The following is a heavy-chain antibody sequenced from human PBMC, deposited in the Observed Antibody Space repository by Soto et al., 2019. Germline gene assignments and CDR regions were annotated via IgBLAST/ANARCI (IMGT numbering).Heavy chain of an antibody. J-gene: IGHJ4*02. Sequence: QAQLVESGGGVVQPGRSLRLSCAASGFTFSSYGMHWVRQAPGTGLGWVAVISYDGGLQHYADSVKGRFTISRDNSKNMVLLQMNSLRAEDTAVYYCVSERGYGHASVPYSWGQGTLVSVSS. D-gene: IGHD5-18*01. V-gene: IGHV3-30*03. CDR1: GFTFSSYG. CDR2: ISYDGGLQ. CDR3: VSERGYGHASVPYS.